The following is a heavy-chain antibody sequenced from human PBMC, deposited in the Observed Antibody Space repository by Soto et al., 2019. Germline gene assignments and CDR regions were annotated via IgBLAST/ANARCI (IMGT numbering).Heavy chain of an antibody. CDR1: GYTFTSYA. V-gene: IGHV1-3*05. CDR3: ARDVAAADY. Sequence: QVQLVQSGAEEKKPGASVKVSCKASGYTFTSYAMHWVRQAPGQRLEWMGWINAGNGNTKHSQKLQGRVTITRDTPASTAYMELSSLRSEDTAVYYCARDVAAADYWGQGTLVTVSS. CDR2: INAGNGNT. D-gene: IGHD6-13*01. J-gene: IGHJ4*02.